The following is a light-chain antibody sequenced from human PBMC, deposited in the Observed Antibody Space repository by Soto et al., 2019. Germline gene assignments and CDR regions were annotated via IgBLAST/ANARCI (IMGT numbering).Light chain of an antibody. CDR1: SSNIGSNT. CDR3: AAWDDSLSGVV. J-gene: IGLJ2*01. V-gene: IGLV1-44*01. Sequence: QSVLTQPPSASGTPGQRITISCSGSSSNIGSNTANWYQQLPGTAPKLLIYNNDYRPSGVPDRFSGSKSGTSASLAISGLQSEDEADYYCAAWDDSLSGVVFGGGTKVTVL. CDR2: NND.